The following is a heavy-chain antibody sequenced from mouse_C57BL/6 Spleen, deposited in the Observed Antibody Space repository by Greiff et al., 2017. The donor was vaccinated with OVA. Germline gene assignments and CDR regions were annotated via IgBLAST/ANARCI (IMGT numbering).Heavy chain of an antibody. CDR3: AKGSSSYYFDY. CDR2: IYPGDGDT. J-gene: IGHJ2*01. Sequence: QVQLKQSGAELVKPGASVKISCKASGYAFSSYWINWVKQRPGKGLEWIGQIYPGDGDTNYNGKFKGKATLTADKSSSTAYMQLSSLTSEDSAVYFCAKGSSSYYFDYWGQGTTLTVSS. V-gene: IGHV1-80*01. D-gene: IGHD1-1*01. CDR1: GYAFSSYW.